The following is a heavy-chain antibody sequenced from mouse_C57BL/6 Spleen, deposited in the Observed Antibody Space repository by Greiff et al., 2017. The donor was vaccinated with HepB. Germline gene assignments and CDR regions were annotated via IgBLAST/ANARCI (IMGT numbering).Heavy chain of an antibody. Sequence: QVQLKESGAELVRPGTSVKMSCKASGYTFTNYWIGWAKQRPGHGLEWIGDIYPGGGYTNYNEKFKGKATLTADKSSSTAYMQFSSLTSEDSAIYYCARGLYGNSAMDYWGQGTSVTVSS. J-gene: IGHJ4*01. V-gene: IGHV1-63*01. CDR2: IYPGGGYT. CDR1: GYTFTNYW. CDR3: ARGLYGNSAMDY. D-gene: IGHD2-1*01.